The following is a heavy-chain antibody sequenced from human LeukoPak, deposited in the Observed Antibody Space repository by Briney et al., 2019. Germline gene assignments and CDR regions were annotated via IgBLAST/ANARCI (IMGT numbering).Heavy chain of an antibody. Sequence: PSETLSLTCAVSGGSISSGGYWSWLRQPPGKGLEWIGQIYYIGSTNYNPSLESRVIMSLDKSTNQLSLRFNSVTAADTAVYYCAKQLGYCSDGSCYFPYWGQGTLVTVSS. CDR1: GGSISSGGY. CDR3: AKQLGYCSDGSCYFPY. CDR2: IYYIGST. J-gene: IGHJ4*02. D-gene: IGHD2-15*01. V-gene: IGHV4-4*02.